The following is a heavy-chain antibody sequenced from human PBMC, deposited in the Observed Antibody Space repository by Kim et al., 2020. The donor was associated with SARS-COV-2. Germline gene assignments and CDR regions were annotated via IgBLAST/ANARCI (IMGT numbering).Heavy chain of an antibody. Sequence: GGSLRLSCAASGFTFNRYVMTWVRQAPGKGLEWVASITSDNSRAYYAESVKGRFTVSRDNAENMVYLQMSGLRAGDTAVFYCVKDWSASYCNGECLNSWGQGTLVGVSS. CDR2: ITSDNSRA. CDR1: GFTFNRYV. CDR3: VKDWSASYCNGECLNS. V-gene: IGHV3-21*04. D-gene: IGHD2-8*01. J-gene: IGHJ5*02.